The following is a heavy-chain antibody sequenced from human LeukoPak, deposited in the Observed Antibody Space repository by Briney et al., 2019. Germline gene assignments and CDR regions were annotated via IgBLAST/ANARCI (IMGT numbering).Heavy chain of an antibody. Sequence: KPSETLSLTCTVSGGSISGYYWSWIRQPPGKGLEWIGYIYSSGSTNYNPSLKNRVTISLDTSKNQFSLKLSSVTAADTAVYYCARHFDSSGGDDAFDIWGQGTMVTVSS. CDR3: ARHFDSSGGDDAFDI. V-gene: IGHV4-59*08. CDR2: IYSSGST. CDR1: GGSISGYY. D-gene: IGHD3-22*01. J-gene: IGHJ3*02.